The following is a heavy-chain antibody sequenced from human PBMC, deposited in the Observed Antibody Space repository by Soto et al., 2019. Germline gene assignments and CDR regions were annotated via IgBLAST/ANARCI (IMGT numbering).Heavy chain of an antibody. Sequence: PGGSRILHCGASVFRFSVYAITGVRQAPGKGLAWVSAISGNGGSTYYADSVKGRFTISRDNSKSTLHLQMNSLRVEDTAVYYCAKDRTFGPPLVRFDSWGQGTLVTVSS. CDR1: VFRFSVYA. D-gene: IGHD6-6*01. CDR2: ISGNGGST. CDR3: AKDRTFGPPLVRFDS. V-gene: IGHV3-23*01. J-gene: IGHJ4*02.